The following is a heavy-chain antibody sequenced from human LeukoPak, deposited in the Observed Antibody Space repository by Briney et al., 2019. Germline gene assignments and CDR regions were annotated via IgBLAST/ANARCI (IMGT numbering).Heavy chain of an antibody. CDR3: AKVEVSVVRGVIDFDY. Sequence: GGSLRLSCAASGFTFSSYGMHWVRQAPGKGLEWVAFIRYDGSNKYYADSVKGRFTISRDNSKNALYLQMNSLRAEDTAVYYCAKVEVSVVRGVIDFDYWGQGTLVTVSS. D-gene: IGHD3-10*01. CDR2: IRYDGSNK. J-gene: IGHJ4*02. V-gene: IGHV3-30*02. CDR1: GFTFSSYG.